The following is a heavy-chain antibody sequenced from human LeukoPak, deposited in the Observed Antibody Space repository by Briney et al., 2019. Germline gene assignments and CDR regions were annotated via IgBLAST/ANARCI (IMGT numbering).Heavy chain of an antibody. V-gene: IGHV1-46*01. CDR1: GYTFSSYY. D-gene: IGHD2-21*02. J-gene: IGHJ6*02. CDR2: INPSGGNT. Sequence: ASVKVSCKASGYTFSSYYIHWVRQAPGQGLDWMGMINPSGGNTNYAQKVQGRVTMTRDTSTTTVYMELSSLRSDDTAVYYCARGNIVVVTAIPYYYGMDVWGQGTTVTVSS. CDR3: ARGNIVVVTAIPYYYGMDV.